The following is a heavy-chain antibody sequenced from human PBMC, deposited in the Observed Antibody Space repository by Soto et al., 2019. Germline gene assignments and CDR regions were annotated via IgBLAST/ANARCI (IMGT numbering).Heavy chain of an antibody. CDR3: AKTLLPMKNYYYYYGMDV. Sequence: QVQLVESGGGVVQPGRSLRLSCAASGFTFSSYGMHWVRQAPGKGLEWVAVISYEGSNKYYADSVKGRFTISRDNSKNTLYLQMKSLRAEDTAVYYCAKTLLPMKNYYYYYGMDVWGQGTTVTVSS. CDR1: GFTFSSYG. D-gene: IGHD3-10*01. V-gene: IGHV3-30*18. CDR2: ISYEGSNK. J-gene: IGHJ6*02.